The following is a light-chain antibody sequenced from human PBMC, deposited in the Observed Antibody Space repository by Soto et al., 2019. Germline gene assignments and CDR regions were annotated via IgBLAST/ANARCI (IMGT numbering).Light chain of an antibody. J-gene: IGKJ3*01. CDR1: QSVSSD. CDR3: QQRSNWPPLFT. Sequence: EIVLTQSPATLSLSPGERATLSCRASQSVSSDLAWYQQKPGQAPRLLIYDASHRPTSIPARFSGSGYGTDLTLTIRSLEHEDFSVYYCQQRSNWPPLFTFGPGTKVDIK. CDR2: DAS. V-gene: IGKV3-11*01.